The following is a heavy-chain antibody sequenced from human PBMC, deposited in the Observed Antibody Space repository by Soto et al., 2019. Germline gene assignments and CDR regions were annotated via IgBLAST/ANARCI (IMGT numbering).Heavy chain of an antibody. V-gene: IGHV1-69*13. J-gene: IGHJ6*02. Sequence: SVKVSCKASGGTFSSYAISWVRQAPGQGLEWMGGIIPIFGTANYAQKFQGRVTITADESTSTAYMELSSLRSEDTAVYYCASTWIQLWFSSYYYGMDVQGQMTTVTVSS. CDR2: IIPIFGTA. CDR3: ASTWIQLWFSSYYYGMDV. D-gene: IGHD5-18*01. CDR1: GGTFSSYA.